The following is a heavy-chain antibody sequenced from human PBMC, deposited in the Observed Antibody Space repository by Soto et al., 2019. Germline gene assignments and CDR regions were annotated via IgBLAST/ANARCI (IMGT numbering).Heavy chain of an antibody. D-gene: IGHD2-15*01. J-gene: IGHJ4*01. CDR2: ISGYNGNT. V-gene: IGHV1-18*04. Sequence: VQLVQSGTEVKKPGASVKVSCKASGYTFTNYGISWVRQAPGQGLEWMGWISGYNGNTNYAQRLQVRVTMTTDTATTTAYMDLRSLRSADTAVYYFAREDSTVPYCDSWGHRTLFTVSS. CDR1: GYTFTNYG. CDR3: AREDSTVPYCDS.